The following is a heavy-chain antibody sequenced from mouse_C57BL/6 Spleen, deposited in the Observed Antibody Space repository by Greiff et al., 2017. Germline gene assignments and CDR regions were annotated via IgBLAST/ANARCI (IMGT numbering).Heavy chain of an antibody. Sequence: EVKVVESGGGLVQPGGSLSLSCAASGFTFTDYYMSWVRQPPGKALEWLGFIRNRANGYTKEYSASVKGRFTISRDNSQSILYLQMNALRAEASATYYGARCVVSYAMDYWGQGTPVTVSS. CDR3: ARCVVSYAMDY. V-gene: IGHV7-3*01. CDR2: IRNRANGYTK. D-gene: IGHD6-2*01. CDR1: GFTFTDYY. J-gene: IGHJ4*01.